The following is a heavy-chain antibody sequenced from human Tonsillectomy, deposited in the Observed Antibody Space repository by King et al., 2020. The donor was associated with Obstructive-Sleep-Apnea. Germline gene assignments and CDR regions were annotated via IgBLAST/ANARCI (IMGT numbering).Heavy chain of an antibody. J-gene: IGHJ4*02. CDR3: ARDQDGNNRFDY. CDR2: ISSISSYI. CDR1: GFTFSSYS. D-gene: IGHD1/OR15-1a*01. Sequence: VQLVESGGGLVKPGGSLRLSCAASGFTFSSYSMNWVRQAPGKGLEWVSSISSISSYIYYADSVKGRFTISRDNAKNSLSLQMNSLRAEDTAVYYCARDQDGNNRFDYWGKGTLVTVSS. V-gene: IGHV3-21*01.